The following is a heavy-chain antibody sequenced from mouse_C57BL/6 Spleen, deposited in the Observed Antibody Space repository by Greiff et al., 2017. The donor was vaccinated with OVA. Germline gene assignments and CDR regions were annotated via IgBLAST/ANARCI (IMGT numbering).Heavy chain of an antibody. D-gene: IGHD2-3*01. CDR3: TREEAYDGYYEIGYYAMDY. J-gene: IGHJ4*01. CDR1: GYTFTSYW. V-gene: IGHV1-5*01. CDR2: IYPGNSDT. Sequence: VQLKESGTVLARPGASVKMSCKTSGYTFTSYWMHWVKQRPGQGLEWIGAIYPGNSDTSYNQKFKGRSNLTAVTSASTAYMELSSLTNEDSAVYYSTREEAYDGYYEIGYYAMDYWGQGTSVTVSS.